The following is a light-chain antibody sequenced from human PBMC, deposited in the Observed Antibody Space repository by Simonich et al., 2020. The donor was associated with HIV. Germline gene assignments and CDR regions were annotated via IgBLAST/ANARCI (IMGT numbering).Light chain of an antibody. V-gene: IGKV1D-8*01. J-gene: IGKJ3*01. CDR1: QDISTY. CDR3: QQYYSFPT. Sequence: VIWMTQSPSLLSVSTGDRVTINCRLSQDISTYLAWYQHKPGKAPELLIYGASTLQTGVPSRFSGSGSGTNFTLTISCLQSEDFATYYCQQYYSFPTFGPGTKVDIK. CDR2: GAS.